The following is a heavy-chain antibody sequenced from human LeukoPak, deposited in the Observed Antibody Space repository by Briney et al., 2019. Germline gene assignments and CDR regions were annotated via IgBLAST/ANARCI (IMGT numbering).Heavy chain of an antibody. J-gene: IGHJ4*02. CDR2: IQHDGRNK. Sequence: GGSLRLSCAASGFTFSVYGMYWVRQAPGKGLEWVAYIQHDGRNKYYADSVKGRFTISRDKSNDTLYLQMNSLRAEDTAVYYCAKPRPGNYPQPNDYWGQGTLVTVSS. D-gene: IGHD3-10*01. CDR3: AKPRPGNYPQPNDY. V-gene: IGHV3-30*02. CDR1: GFTFSVYG.